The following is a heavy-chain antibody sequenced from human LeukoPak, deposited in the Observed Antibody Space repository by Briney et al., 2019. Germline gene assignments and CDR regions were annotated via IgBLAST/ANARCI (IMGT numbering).Heavy chain of an antibody. CDR3: AKGLLIYDFWSGYTFDY. V-gene: IGHV3-23*01. CDR2: ISGSGGST. Sequence: PGGSLRLSCAASGFTFSSYAMSWVRQAPGKGLEWVSAISGSGGSTYYADSVKGRFTISRDNSKNTLYLQMNSLRAEDTAVYYCAKGLLIYDFWSGYTFDYWGQGTLVTVSS. J-gene: IGHJ4*02. CDR1: GFTFSSYA. D-gene: IGHD3-3*01.